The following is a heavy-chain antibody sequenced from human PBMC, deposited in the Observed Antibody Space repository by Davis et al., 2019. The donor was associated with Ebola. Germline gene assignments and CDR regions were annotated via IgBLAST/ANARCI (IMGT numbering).Heavy chain of an antibody. CDR2: ISGDGGST. D-gene: IGHD4-17*01. CDR3: ARAGVGNYGDYHGYYYYYGMDV. Sequence: GESLKISCAASGFTFDDYAMHWVRQAPGKGLEWVSLISGDGGSTYYADSVKGRFTISRDNAKNSLYLQMNSLRAEDTAVYYCARAGVGNYGDYHGYYYYYGMDVWGQGTTVTVSS. V-gene: IGHV3-43*02. J-gene: IGHJ6*02. CDR1: GFTFDDYA.